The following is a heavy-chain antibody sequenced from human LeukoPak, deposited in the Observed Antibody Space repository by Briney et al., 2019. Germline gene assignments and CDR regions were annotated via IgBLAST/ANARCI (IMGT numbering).Heavy chain of an antibody. V-gene: IGHV1-46*01. CDR2: INPIGGIT. CDR3: ARGGGVGATPRMIDY. Sequence: ASVKVSCKASGCTFTSYYLHWVRQAPGQGLEWMGIINPIGGITNYAQKFQGRVTMTRDMSTSTVYMELSSLRSEDTAVFYCARGGGVGATPRMIDYWGQGTLVTVSS. CDR1: GCTFTSYY. J-gene: IGHJ4*02. D-gene: IGHD1-26*01.